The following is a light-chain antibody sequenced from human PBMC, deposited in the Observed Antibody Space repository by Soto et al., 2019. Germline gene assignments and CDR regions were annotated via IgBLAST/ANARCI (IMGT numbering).Light chain of an antibody. CDR3: QQSYRTPIT. V-gene: IGKV1-39*01. CDR1: QSISSY. CDR2: AAS. J-gene: IGKJ5*01. Sequence: DIQMTQSPSSLSASVGDRVTITCRASQSISSYLNWYQQKPGKAPKLLIYAASSLQSGVPSRFSGSGSGTDFTLTISSLQPEDFATYYCQQSYRTPITFGQGPRLEIK.